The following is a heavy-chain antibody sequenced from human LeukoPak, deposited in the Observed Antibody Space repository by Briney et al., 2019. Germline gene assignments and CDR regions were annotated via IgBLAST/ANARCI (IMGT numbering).Heavy chain of an antibody. CDR3: ARNYYGSGSFYVHN. CDR2: IYHSGTT. J-gene: IGHJ4*02. D-gene: IGHD3-10*01. CDR1: GGSISNGGYS. Sequence: SETLSLTCTVSGGSISNGGYSWSWIRQPPGKGLEWIGLIYHSGTTHYSPSLKSRLTFSLDKSKNQFSLKLTSVTAADTALYYCARNYYGSGSFYVHNWGQGTLVTVSS. V-gene: IGHV4-30-2*01.